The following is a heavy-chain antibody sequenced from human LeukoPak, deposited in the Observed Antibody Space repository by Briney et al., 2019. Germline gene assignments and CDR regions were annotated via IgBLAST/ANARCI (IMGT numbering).Heavy chain of an antibody. V-gene: IGHV1-69*04. CDR2: VIPILDTT. Sequence: SVKVSCKASGGSFCSYAISWVRQAPGQGLEWMGRVIPILDTTNYAQKFQGRVTITADKSTSTAYMEVSSLRSDDMAMYYCARQDYAYFYMDVWGEGTTITVS. J-gene: IGHJ6*03. CDR3: ARQDYAYFYMDV. CDR1: GGSFCSYA.